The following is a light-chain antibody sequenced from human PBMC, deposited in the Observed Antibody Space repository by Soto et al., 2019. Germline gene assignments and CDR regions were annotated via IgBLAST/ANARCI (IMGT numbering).Light chain of an antibody. V-gene: IGLV4-60*02. CDR3: ETWGSNRVV. CDR1: SGHSSYI. Sequence: QSVLTQSSSASGSLGSSVNLTCTLSSGHSSYINAWHQQQPGEAPRHLMKLEGSGSYNKGSGVPDRFSGSSSGADRYLTISTLQYEDEADYYCETWGSNRVVVGGGTKLTVL. J-gene: IGLJ2*01. CDR2: LEGSGSY.